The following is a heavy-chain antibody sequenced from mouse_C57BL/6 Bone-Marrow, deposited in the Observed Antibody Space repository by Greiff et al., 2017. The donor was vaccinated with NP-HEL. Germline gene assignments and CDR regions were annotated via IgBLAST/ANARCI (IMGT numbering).Heavy chain of an antibody. CDR2: INYDGSST. CDR1: GFTFSDYY. D-gene: IGHD1-1*01. V-gene: IGHV5-16*01. J-gene: IGHJ2*01. Sequence: DVKLVESEGGLVQPGSSMKLSCTASGFTFSDYYMAWVRQVPEKGLEWVANINYDGSSTYYLDSLKSRFIISRDNAKNILYLQMSSLKSEDTATYYCARDGSSYFDYWGQGTTLTVSS. CDR3: ARDGSSYFDY.